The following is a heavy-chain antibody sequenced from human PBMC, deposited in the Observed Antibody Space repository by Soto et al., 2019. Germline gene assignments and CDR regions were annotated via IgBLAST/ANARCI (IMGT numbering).Heavy chain of an antibody. Sequence: QVQLQESGPGLVKPSQTLSLTCTVSGGSISSSDYYWSWIRQHPGKGLEWIGYIYYSGSAYYNPSLKGRVTIAVDTSRYQFSLKVTSVTAADTAVYYCAREVSPNSRGWYAVLVRWFDPWGQGTLVTVSS. CDR2: IYYSGSA. J-gene: IGHJ5*02. CDR3: AREVSPNSRGWYAVLVRWFDP. V-gene: IGHV4-31*03. D-gene: IGHD6-19*01. CDR1: GGSISSSDYY.